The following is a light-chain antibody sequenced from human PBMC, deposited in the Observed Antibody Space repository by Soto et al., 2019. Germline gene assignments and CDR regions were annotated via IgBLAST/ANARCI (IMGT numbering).Light chain of an antibody. CDR2: GAS. Sequence: ELVLTQSPGTLSLSPGERATLSCRASQSISSSYFAWYQQKPGQAPRLLIYGASTRATGIPARFSGSGSGTDFTLTISYLEPEDSAVYYCQQYGSSPTWTFGQGTKVDIK. CDR3: QQYGSSPTWT. J-gene: IGKJ1*01. CDR1: QSISSSY. V-gene: IGKV3-20*01.